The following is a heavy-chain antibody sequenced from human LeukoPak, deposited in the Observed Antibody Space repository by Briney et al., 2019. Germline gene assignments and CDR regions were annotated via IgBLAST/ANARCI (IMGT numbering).Heavy chain of an antibody. Sequence: PGGSLRLSCAASGFTFSSYSMNWVRQAPGKRLEWVSSISSSSSYIYYADSVKGRFTISRDNSKNTLNLQMNSLRVEDTAVYYCTKCTTTCYANAFHIWGQGTMVTVSS. CDR2: ISSSSSYI. V-gene: IGHV3-21*04. D-gene: IGHD2-2*01. CDR1: GFTFSSYS. J-gene: IGHJ3*02. CDR3: TKCTTTCYANAFHI.